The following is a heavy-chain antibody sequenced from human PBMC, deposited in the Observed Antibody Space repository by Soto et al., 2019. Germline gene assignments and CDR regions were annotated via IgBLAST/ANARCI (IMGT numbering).Heavy chain of an antibody. Sequence: GGSLRLSCAASGFTFSSYSMNWVRQAPGKGLEWVSSISSSSSYIYYADSVKGRFTISRDNAKNSLYLQMNSLRAEDTAVYYCARSGYGFYYYYGMDVWGQGTTVTVSS. D-gene: IGHD5-12*01. CDR2: ISSSSSYI. CDR3: ARSGYGFYYYYGMDV. CDR1: GFTFSSYS. J-gene: IGHJ6*02. V-gene: IGHV3-21*01.